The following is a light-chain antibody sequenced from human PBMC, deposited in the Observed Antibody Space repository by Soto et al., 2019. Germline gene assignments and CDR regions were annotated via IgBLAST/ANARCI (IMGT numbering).Light chain of an antibody. J-gene: IGLJ2*01. CDR1: SGHSRND. V-gene: IGLV4-69*01. Sequence: QLVLTQSPSASASLGASVKLTCTLSSGHSRNDIAWHQQQPEKGPRYLMRLNSDGSHNKGDGIPDRFSGSSSGAERYLTISSLQSEDEADYYCQTWGSAIRVFGGGTKVTVL. CDR2: LNSDGSH. CDR3: QTWGSAIRV.